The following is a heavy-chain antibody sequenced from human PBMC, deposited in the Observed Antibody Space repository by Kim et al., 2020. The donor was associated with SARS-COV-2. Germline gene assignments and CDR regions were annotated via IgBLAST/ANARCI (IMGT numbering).Heavy chain of an antibody. CDR3: ASYWV. Sequence: KQDGSEKYYVDSVKGRFTISRDNAKNSLYLQMNSLRAEDTAVYYCASYWVWGQGTLVTVSS. D-gene: IGHD2-15*01. J-gene: IGHJ4*02. CDR2: KQDGSEK. V-gene: IGHV3-7*03.